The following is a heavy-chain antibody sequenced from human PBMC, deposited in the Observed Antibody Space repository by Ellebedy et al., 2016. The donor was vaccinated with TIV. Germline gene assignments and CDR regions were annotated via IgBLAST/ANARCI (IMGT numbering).Heavy chain of an antibody. V-gene: IGHV4-34*01. CDR2: INHSGST. Sequence: SETLSLTCAVYGGSFSGYYWSWIRQPPGKGLEWIGEINHSGSTNYNPSLKSRVTISVDTSKNQFSLKLSSVTAADTAVYYCATTHHPYYFDFWGQGALVTVSS. D-gene: IGHD1-7*01. CDR3: ATTHHPYYFDF. CDR1: GGSFSGYY. J-gene: IGHJ4*02.